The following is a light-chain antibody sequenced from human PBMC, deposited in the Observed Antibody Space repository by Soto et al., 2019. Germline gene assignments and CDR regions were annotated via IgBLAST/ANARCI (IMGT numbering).Light chain of an antibody. V-gene: IGKV1-6*01. J-gene: IGKJ3*01. Sequence: IQMTQSPSTLSGSVGDRVTITCRASQTISSWLAWYQQKPGKAPKPLIYAASNLQSGVPARFSGSGSGTDFTLTISSLQPEDFATYYCLQKYFYPFTFGPGTKVDIK. CDR1: QTISSW. CDR2: AAS. CDR3: LQKYFYPFT.